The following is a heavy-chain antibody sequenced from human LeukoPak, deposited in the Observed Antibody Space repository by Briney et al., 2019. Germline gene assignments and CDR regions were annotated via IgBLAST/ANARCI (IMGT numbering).Heavy chain of an antibody. CDR3: ARGYSIHYYYYYMDV. CDR2: MNPNSGNT. Sequence: GASVKVSCKASGYTFTSYDINWVRQATGQGLGWMGWMNPNSGNTGYAQKFQGRVTMTRNTSISTAYMELSSLRSEDTAVYYCARGYSIHYYYYYMDVWGKGTTVTVSS. V-gene: IGHV1-8*01. D-gene: IGHD1-26*01. CDR1: GYTFTSYD. J-gene: IGHJ6*03.